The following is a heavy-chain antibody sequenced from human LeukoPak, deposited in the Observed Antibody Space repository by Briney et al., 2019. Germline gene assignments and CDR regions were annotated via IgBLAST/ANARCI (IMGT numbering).Heavy chain of an antibody. Sequence: GGSLRLSCAASGFTFSSYEMHWIRQVPGKGLEWVSYISSGGSTIYYADSVKGRFTISRGNAKNSLYLQMNSLRAEDTAVYYCARDTDYGGPFDYWGQGTLVTVSS. CDR3: ARDTDYGGPFDY. V-gene: IGHV3-48*03. D-gene: IGHD4/OR15-4a*01. CDR2: ISSGGSTI. CDR1: GFTFSSYE. J-gene: IGHJ4*02.